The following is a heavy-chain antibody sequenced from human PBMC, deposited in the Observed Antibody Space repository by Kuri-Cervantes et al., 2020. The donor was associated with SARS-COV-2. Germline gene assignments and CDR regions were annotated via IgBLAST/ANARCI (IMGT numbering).Heavy chain of an antibody. CDR2: ISYDGSNK. J-gene: IGHJ4*02. Sequence: LSLTCAASGFTFSRYAMHWVRQAPGKGLEWVAVISYDGSNKDYTASGKGRFTISRDNSQNALHLQMKSLRTEDTALYYCARDRVGVHDSWGQGTLVTVSS. D-gene: IGHD2-21*01. CDR1: GFTFSRYA. V-gene: IGHV3-30-3*01. CDR3: ARDRVGVHDS.